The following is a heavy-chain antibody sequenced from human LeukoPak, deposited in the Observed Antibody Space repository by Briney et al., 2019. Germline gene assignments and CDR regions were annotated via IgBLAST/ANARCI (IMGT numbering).Heavy chain of an antibody. CDR3: ARGVVTDDYYMDV. V-gene: IGHV4-61*02. J-gene: IGHJ6*03. CDR1: GGSVNSGRYY. Sequence: SQTLSLTCTVSGGSVNSGRYYWTWIRQPAGKGLEWIGRLYTNDNTNYNPSLESRVSISLDTSKSQFYLQLTSVTAADTAVYFCARGVVTDDYYMDVWGKGTTATVSS. CDR2: LYTNDNT. D-gene: IGHD2-21*02.